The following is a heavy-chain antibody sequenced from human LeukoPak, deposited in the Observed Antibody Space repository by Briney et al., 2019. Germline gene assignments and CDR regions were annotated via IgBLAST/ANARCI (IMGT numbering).Heavy chain of an antibody. CDR3: ARIYTYYYDSSGYPFDY. CDR2: ISYDGSNK. J-gene: IGHJ4*02. Sequence: GGSLRLSCAASGFTFSSYAMHWVRQAPGKGLEWVAVISYDGSNKYYADSVKGRFTISRDNSKNTLYLQMNSLRAEDTAVYYCARIYTYYYDSSGYPFDYWGQGTLVTVSS. CDR1: GFTFSSYA. D-gene: IGHD3-22*01. V-gene: IGHV3-30-3*01.